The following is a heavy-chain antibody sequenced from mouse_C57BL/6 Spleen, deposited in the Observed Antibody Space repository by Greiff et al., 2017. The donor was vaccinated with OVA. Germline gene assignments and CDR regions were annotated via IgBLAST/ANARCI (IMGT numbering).Heavy chain of an antibody. J-gene: IGHJ4*01. D-gene: IGHD2-10*02. CDR3: ARRRYGNYGMDY. CDR2: IDPSDSYT. V-gene: IGHV1-69*01. CDR1: GYTFTSYW. Sequence: QVQLQQPGAELVMPGASVKLSCKASGYTFTSYWMHWVKQRPGQGLEWIGEIDPSDSYTNYNQKFKGKSTLTVDKSSSTAYMQLSSLTSDDSAVYYCARRRYGNYGMDYWGQGTSVTVSS.